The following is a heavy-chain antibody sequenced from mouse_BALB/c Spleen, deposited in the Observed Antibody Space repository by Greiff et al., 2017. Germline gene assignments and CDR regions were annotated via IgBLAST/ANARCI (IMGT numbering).Heavy chain of an antibody. J-gene: IGHJ2*01. CDR1: GFNIKDTY. D-gene: IGHD2-14*01. Sequence: VQLQQSGAELVKPGASAKLSCTASGFNIKDTYMHWVKQRPEQGLEWIGRIDPANGNTKYDPKFQGKATITADTSSNTAYLQLSSLTSEDTAVYYCASARYDALDYWGQGTTLTVSS. V-gene: IGHV14-3*02. CDR3: ASARYDALDY. CDR2: IDPANGNT.